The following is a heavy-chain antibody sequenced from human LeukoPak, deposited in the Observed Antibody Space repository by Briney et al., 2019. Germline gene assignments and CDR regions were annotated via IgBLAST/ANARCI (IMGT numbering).Heavy chain of an antibody. Sequence: PGGSLRLSCAASGFNFNSYPMNWVRQPPGKGLEWVSSITSSGNYQDYIDSVKGRFAISRDNTKNSLFLQMNNLRAEDTAIYFCARHRYYFDYWGQGALVTVSS. CDR1: GFNFNSYP. V-gene: IGHV3-21*01. D-gene: IGHD1-20*01. CDR2: ITSSGNYQ. CDR3: ARHRYYFDY. J-gene: IGHJ4*02.